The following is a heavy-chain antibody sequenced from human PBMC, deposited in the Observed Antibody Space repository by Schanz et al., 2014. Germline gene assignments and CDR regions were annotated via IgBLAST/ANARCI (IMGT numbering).Heavy chain of an antibody. Sequence: EVQLVESGGGLVQPGGSLRLSCAASGFTLSNSDMHWVRQAPGKGLEWVANIKQDGSEKYYVDAVKGRFTISRDNAKNTLYLQMNSLRAEDTAVYYCAKQIHYDILTVTRNWGQGTLVTVSS. J-gene: IGHJ4*02. V-gene: IGHV3-7*05. D-gene: IGHD3-9*01. CDR2: IKQDGSEK. CDR1: GFTLSNSD. CDR3: AKQIHYDILTVTRN.